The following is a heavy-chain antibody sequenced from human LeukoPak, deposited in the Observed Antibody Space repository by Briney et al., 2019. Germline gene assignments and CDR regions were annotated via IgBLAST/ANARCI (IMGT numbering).Heavy chain of an antibody. CDR3: AKDSYRYCSSTSCYAFDI. D-gene: IGHD2-2*01. CDR2: IRYDGSNK. Sequence: GGSLRLSCAASGFTFSSYSMHWVRQAPGKGLEWVAFIRYDGSNKYYADPVKGRFTISRDNSKNTLYLQMNSLRAEDTAVYYCAKDSYRYCSSTSCYAFDIWGQGTMVTVSS. V-gene: IGHV3-30*02. CDR1: GFTFSSYS. J-gene: IGHJ3*02.